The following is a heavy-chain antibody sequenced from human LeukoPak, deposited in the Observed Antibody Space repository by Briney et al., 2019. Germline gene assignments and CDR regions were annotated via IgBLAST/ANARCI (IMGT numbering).Heavy chain of an antibody. CDR2: IRATGDST. Sequence: GGSLRLSCAASGFSFSTFDMSWVRQAPGKGLEWVSVIRATGDSTYYADSVKGRFTISRDNSKNTLYLQMNSLRAEDTAVYYCAITVYLYYGMDVWGQGTTVTVSS. CDR3: AITVYLYYGMDV. V-gene: IGHV3-23*01. J-gene: IGHJ6*02. CDR1: GFSFSTFD. D-gene: IGHD3-9*01.